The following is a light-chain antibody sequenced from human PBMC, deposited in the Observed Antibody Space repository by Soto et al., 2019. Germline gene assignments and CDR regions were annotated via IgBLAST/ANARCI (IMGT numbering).Light chain of an antibody. CDR2: KAS. CDR3: QQYNHYPWT. V-gene: IGKV1-5*03. CDR1: QSISSR. J-gene: IGKJ1*01. Sequence: DIQMTQSPSTLSASVEDRVTITCRASQSISSRLAWYQQKPGKATKLLIYKASSLESRVPSRFSGSGSGTEFTLPLSSLQPDDFATYYSQQYNHYPWTFGQGTKVEIK.